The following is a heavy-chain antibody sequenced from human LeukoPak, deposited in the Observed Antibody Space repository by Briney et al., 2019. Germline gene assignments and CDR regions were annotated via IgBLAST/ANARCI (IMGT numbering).Heavy chain of an antibody. CDR1: GFTFSNIG. Sequence: PGGSLRLSCEASGFTFSNIGMSWVRHAPGKGLEWVSAIFGNGFTTYYAHSVNGRFIISRHNSQNRLFLQVNSRRVDDLAVYYSAKALGEFASALDSWGQGTMVTVSS. V-gene: IGHV3-23*01. CDR2: IFGNGFTT. J-gene: IGHJ4*02. CDR3: AKALGEFASALDS.